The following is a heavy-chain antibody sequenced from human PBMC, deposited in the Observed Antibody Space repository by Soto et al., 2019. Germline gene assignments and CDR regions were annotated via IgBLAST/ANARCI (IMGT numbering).Heavy chain of an antibody. D-gene: IGHD3-10*01. J-gene: IGHJ6*02. V-gene: IGHV1-18*01. CDR3: ARGGRDGMDV. Sequence: QVQLVQSGAEVKKPGASVKVSCKASGFTFTTYGFTWVRQAPGQGLEWMGCISAYNGNTNYAQKFQGRVTMTTDTSTSTVYLELTSLTSDDTAVYYCARGGRDGMDVWGQGTTVTLSS. CDR2: ISAYNGNT. CDR1: GFTFTTYG.